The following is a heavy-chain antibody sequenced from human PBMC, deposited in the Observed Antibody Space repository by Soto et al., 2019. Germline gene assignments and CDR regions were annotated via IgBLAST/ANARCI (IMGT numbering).Heavy chain of an antibody. J-gene: IGHJ4*02. CDR3: ARDGMSQPFDY. D-gene: IGHD1-20*01. Sequence: EVQLLESGGNLVQPGGSLRLSCAASGFSFSNYAMSWVRQAPGKGLEWVSTISGSGDTTYYADSVKGQFTISRDNSKNTLYLQMNSLRAEDTAVYYCARDGMSQPFDYWGQGTLVTVSS. V-gene: IGHV3-23*01. CDR1: GFSFSNYA. CDR2: ISGSGDTT.